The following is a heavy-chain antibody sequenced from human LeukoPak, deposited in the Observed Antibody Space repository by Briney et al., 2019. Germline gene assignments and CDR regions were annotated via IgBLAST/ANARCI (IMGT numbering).Heavy chain of an antibody. Sequence: SEPLSLTFAVYGGSFSCYYWSWIRPPPGKGLEWIGEINHSGSTNYTPSLKSRVTISVDTSKNQFSLKLSSVTAADTAVYYCARAGRSTAMVKRLFDYWGQGTLVTVSS. CDR3: ARAGRSTAMVKRLFDY. CDR2: INHSGST. D-gene: IGHD5-18*01. J-gene: IGHJ4*02. V-gene: IGHV4-34*01. CDR1: GGSFSCYY.